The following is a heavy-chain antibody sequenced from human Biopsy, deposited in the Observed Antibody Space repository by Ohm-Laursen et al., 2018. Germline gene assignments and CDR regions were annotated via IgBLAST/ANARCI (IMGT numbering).Heavy chain of an antibody. Sequence: SDTLSLTCTVSGDTISTYYWNWIRQTPGKGLEWIGYIHYTGHIRINPSLNSRATISVDTSKDQFSLKLSSLTAADTAIYYCARNRVDVVKVTTIGWNLDLRGRGTLVTVS. V-gene: IGHV4-59*08. CDR3: ARNRVDVVKVTTIGWNLDL. CDR1: GDTISTYY. J-gene: IGHJ2*01. CDR2: IHYTGHI. D-gene: IGHD5-12*01.